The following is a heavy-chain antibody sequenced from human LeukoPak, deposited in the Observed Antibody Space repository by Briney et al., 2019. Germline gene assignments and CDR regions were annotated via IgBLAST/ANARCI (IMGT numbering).Heavy chain of an antibody. CDR2: ISSSGSTI. Sequence: PGGSLRLSCAASGFNFSSYEMNWVRQAPGKGLEWVSYISSSGSTIYYADSVKGRFTISRDNAKNSLYLQMNSLRAEDTAVYYCARGGDDYGDYGAGFDYWGQGTLVTVSS. D-gene: IGHD4-17*01. CDR3: ARGGDDYGDYGAGFDY. CDR1: GFNFSSYE. J-gene: IGHJ4*02. V-gene: IGHV3-48*03.